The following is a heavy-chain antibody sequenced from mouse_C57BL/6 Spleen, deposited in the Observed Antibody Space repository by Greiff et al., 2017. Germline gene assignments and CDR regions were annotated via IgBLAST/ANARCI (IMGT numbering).Heavy chain of an antibody. V-gene: IGHV1-69*01. J-gene: IGHJ3*01. Sequence: QVQLQQPGAELVMPGASVKLSCKASGYTFTSYWMHWVKQRPGQGLEWIGEIDPSDSYTNYNQKFRSKSTLTVDKSSITAYMQLSSLTSEDSAVNYCARRGRVTTGGFAYWGQGTLVTVSA. CDR2: IDPSDSYT. CDR1: GYTFTSYW. CDR3: ARRGRVTTGGFAY. D-gene: IGHD2-2*01.